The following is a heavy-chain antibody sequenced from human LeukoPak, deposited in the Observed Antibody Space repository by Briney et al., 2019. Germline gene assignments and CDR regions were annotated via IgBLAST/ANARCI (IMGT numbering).Heavy chain of an antibody. V-gene: IGHV5-51*01. CDR1: GYTFSTYW. CDR2: IYPGDSDT. J-gene: IGHJ2*01. Sequence: GESLKISCKASGYTFSTYWIGWVRQMPGKGLEWMGNIYPGDSDTRYSPSFQGQVTISADSSNSTMYLQWSSLKASDTAMYFCARRPGYIHYSSGYYDYFDLWGRGTLVTVSS. D-gene: IGHD3-22*01. CDR3: ARRPGYIHYSSGYYDYFDL.